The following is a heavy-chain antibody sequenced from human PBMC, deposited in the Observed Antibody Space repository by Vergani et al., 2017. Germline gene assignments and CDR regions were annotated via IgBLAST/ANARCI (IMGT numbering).Heavy chain of an antibody. V-gene: IGHV3-43*01. CDR2: ISWDGGST. J-gene: IGHJ4*02. CDR1: GFTFDDYT. Sequence: EVQLVESGGVVVQPGGSLRLSCAASGFTFDDYTMHWVRQAPGKGLEWVSLISWDGGSTYYADSVKGRFTISRDNSKNSLYLQMNSLRAEDTAVYYCARDHEWELPIDYWGQGTLVTVSS. D-gene: IGHD1-26*01. CDR3: ARDHEWELPIDY.